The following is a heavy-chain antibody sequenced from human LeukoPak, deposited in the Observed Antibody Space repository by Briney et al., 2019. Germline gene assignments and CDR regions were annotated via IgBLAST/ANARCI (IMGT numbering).Heavy chain of an antibody. J-gene: IGHJ4*02. D-gene: IGHD4-23*01. CDR3: ARRGYSGNFPDY. V-gene: IGHV5-51*01. CDR1: GYTFTNYW. CDR2: IYPDDSHT. Sequence: GESLKISCKGSGYTFTNYWIAWVRPMPGKGLEWMGIIYPDDSHTRYSPSFQGQVNISADKSITTAYLQWSSLQASDTAMYYCARRGYSGNFPDYWGQGTLVTVSS.